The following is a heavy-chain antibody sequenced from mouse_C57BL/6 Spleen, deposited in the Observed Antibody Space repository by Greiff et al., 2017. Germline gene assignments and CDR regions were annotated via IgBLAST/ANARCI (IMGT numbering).Heavy chain of an antibody. J-gene: IGHJ4*01. Sequence: QVHVTQSGPELVKPGASVKLSCQASGYNFTDYYLHWVKPRPGQGLGWIGWSFPGSGSTYYNEKFKGKATLTADKSSSTAYMLLSSLTSEDSAVYFCARWLLRNYAMDYWGQGTSVTVSS. V-gene: IGHV1-75*01. CDR3: ARWLLRNYAMDY. CDR1: GYNFTDYY. CDR2: SFPGSGST. D-gene: IGHD2-3*01.